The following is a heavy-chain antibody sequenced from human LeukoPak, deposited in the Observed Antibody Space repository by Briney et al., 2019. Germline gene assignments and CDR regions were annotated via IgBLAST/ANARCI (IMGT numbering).Heavy chain of an antibody. CDR2: ISSDGGST. V-gene: IGHV3-64*01. D-gene: IGHD6-19*01. Sequence: PGGSLRLSCAASGFSFNNYIMHWVRQPPGRGLEFVSAISSDGGSTYYANSVKGRFAIPRDNSKNTLYLQMGSRRAEDMAVYYCARGRISSGWYCDYWGQGTLVTVSS. J-gene: IGHJ4*02. CDR1: GFSFNNYI. CDR3: ARGRISSGWYCDY.